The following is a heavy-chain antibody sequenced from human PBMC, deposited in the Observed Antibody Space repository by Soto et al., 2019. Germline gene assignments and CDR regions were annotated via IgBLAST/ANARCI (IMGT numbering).Heavy chain of an antibody. CDR1: GFTFSSYA. Sequence: QVQLVESGGGVVQPGRSLRLSCAASGFTFSSYAMHWVRQAPGKGLEWVAVISYDGSNKYYADSVKGRFTISRDNSKNKLYLQMNSLRAEDTAVYYCARGERYYYDSSGYYWGQGTLVTVSS. V-gene: IGHV3-30-3*01. D-gene: IGHD3-22*01. J-gene: IGHJ4*02. CDR3: ARGERYYYDSSGYY. CDR2: ISYDGSNK.